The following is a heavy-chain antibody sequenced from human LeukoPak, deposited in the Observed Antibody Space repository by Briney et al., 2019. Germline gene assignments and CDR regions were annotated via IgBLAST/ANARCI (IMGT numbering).Heavy chain of an antibody. CDR2: IYYSGST. CDR3: ARGATVVDY. J-gene: IGHJ4*02. V-gene: IGHV4-59*01. D-gene: IGHD5-18*01. Sequence: SETLSLTCTVSGGSIRSYYWSWIRQPPGKGLEWIGYIYYSGSTNYNPSLKSRVTISVDTSKNQFSLKLSSVTAADTAVYYCARGATVVDYWGQGTLVTVSS. CDR1: GGSIRSYY.